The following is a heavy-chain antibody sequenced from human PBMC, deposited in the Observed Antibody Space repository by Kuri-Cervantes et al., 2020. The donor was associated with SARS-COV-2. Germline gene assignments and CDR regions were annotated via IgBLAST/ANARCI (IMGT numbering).Heavy chain of an antibody. CDR1: GGSFSGYY. J-gene: IGHJ5*02. CDR2: INHSGST. Sequence: SETLSLTCAVYGGSFSGYYWSWIRQPPGKGLEWIGEINHSGSTNYNPSLKSRVTISVDTSKNQFSLKLSSVTAADTAVYYCAREIGMVYAIGDWFDPWGQGNRV. CDR3: AREIGMVYAIGDWFDP. V-gene: IGHV4-34*01. D-gene: IGHD2-8*01.